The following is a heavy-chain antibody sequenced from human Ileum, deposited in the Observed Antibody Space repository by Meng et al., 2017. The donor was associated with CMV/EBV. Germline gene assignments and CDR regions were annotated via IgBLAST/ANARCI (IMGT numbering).Heavy chain of an antibody. CDR3: AHGSGWLHDV. D-gene: IGHD6-19*01. Sequence: CTFSGFSLDTYAVGVGWIRQPPGKALEWLAFIYWDDNKYYHPSLQSRLTINKDTSKNHVVLTMTNMDPVDTATYYCAHGSGWLHDVWGQGTLVTVS. CDR2: IYWDDNK. J-gene: IGHJ4*02. V-gene: IGHV2-5*02. CDR1: GFSLDTYAVG.